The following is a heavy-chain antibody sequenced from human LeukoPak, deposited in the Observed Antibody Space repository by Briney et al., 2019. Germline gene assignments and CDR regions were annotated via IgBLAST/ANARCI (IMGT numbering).Heavy chain of an antibody. Sequence: ASVKVSCKASGYTFTSYDINWVRQATGQGLEWMGWMNPNSGNTGYAQKFQGRVTMTRNTSISTAYMELSSLRSEDTAVYYCARAPIRRKYGGRNNHYGMDVWGQGTTVTVSS. V-gene: IGHV1-8*01. CDR3: ARAPIRRKYGGRNNHYGMDV. J-gene: IGHJ6*02. CDR2: MNPNSGNT. CDR1: GYTFTSYD. D-gene: IGHD1-14*01.